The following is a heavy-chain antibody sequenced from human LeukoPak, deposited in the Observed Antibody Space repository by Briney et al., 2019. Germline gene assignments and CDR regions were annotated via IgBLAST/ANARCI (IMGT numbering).Heavy chain of an antibody. J-gene: IGHJ4*02. Sequence: ASVKVSCKASGYTFTSYSISWVRQAPGQGLEWMGWISAYNGNTNYAQKLQGRVTMTTDTSTSTAYMELRSLRSDDTAVYYCARPFSSGWPFDYWGQGTLVTVSS. CDR1: GYTFTSYS. D-gene: IGHD6-19*01. V-gene: IGHV1-18*01. CDR3: ARPFSSGWPFDY. CDR2: ISAYNGNT.